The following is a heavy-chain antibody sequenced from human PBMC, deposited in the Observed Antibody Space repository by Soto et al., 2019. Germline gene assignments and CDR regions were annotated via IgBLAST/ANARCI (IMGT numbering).Heavy chain of an antibody. Sequence: ASLKVSCKASGFSFTGYYIHWLRQAPGQGLEWMGWINAHSGGTEYAQKFQGRVTLTRDTSIATAYLTLTSLTSDDTALYYCAKDLTRQLAYWLDPWGQGTQVTVSS. D-gene: IGHD6-6*01. V-gene: IGHV1-2*02. J-gene: IGHJ5*02. CDR3: AKDLTRQLAYWLDP. CDR2: INAHSGGT. CDR1: GFSFTGYY.